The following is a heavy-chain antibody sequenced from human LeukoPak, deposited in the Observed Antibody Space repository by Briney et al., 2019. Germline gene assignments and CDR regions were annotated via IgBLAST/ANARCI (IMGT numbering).Heavy chain of an antibody. Sequence: PSETLSLTCTVSTSFISSGYYWGWIRQPPGKGLEWIGSIFHSGNTYYNPSLKSRVTISVDTSKNQFSLKLSSLTAADTAIYYCARDFAMVVAGILDYWGQGTLVTVSS. J-gene: IGHJ4*02. CDR1: TSFISSGYY. CDR3: ARDFAMVVAGILDY. CDR2: IFHSGNT. V-gene: IGHV4-38-2*02. D-gene: IGHD6-19*01.